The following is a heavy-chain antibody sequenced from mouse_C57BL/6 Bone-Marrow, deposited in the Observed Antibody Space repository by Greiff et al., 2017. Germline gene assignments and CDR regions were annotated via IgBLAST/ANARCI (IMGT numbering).Heavy chain of an antibody. CDR1: GYTFTSYW. V-gene: IGHV1-64*01. J-gene: IGHJ3*01. CDR3: ARDTGTRCAY. D-gene: IGHD4-1*01. Sequence: QVQLQQPGAELVKPGASVKLSCKASGYTFTSYWMHWVKQRPGQGLEWIGMIHPNSGSTNYNEKFKSKATLPVDKSSSTAYMQLSSLTSEDSAVYYCARDTGTRCAYWGQGTLVTVSA. CDR2: IHPNSGST.